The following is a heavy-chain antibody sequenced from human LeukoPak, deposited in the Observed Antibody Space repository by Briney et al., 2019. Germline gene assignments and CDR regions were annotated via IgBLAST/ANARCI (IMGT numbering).Heavy chain of an antibody. CDR2: FDPEDGET. V-gene: IGHV1-24*01. CDR1: GYTLTELS. CDR3: ARGGYSSSRDAFDI. Sequence: GASVKVSCKVSGYTLTELSMHWVRQAPGKGLEWMGGFDPEDGETIYAQKFQGRATMTRDTSTSTVYMELSSLRSEDTALYYCARGGYSSSRDAFDIWGQGTMVTVSS. D-gene: IGHD6-13*01. J-gene: IGHJ3*02.